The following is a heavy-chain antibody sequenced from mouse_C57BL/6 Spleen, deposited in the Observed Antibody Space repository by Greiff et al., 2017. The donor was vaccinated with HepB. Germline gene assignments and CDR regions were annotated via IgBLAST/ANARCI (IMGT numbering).Heavy chain of an antibody. CDR3: AKNDGYYPNWYFDV. D-gene: IGHD2-3*01. J-gene: IGHJ1*03. V-gene: IGHV2-5*01. CDR2: IWRGGST. CDR1: GFSLTSYG. Sequence: VQLQQSGPGLVQPSQSLSITCTVSGFSLTSYGVHWVRQSPGKGLEWLGVIWRGGSTDYNAAFMSRLSITKDNSKSQVFFKMNSLQADDTAIYYCAKNDGYYPNWYFDVWGTGTTVTVSS.